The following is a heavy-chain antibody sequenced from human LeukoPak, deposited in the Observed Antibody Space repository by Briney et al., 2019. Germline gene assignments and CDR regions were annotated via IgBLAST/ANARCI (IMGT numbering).Heavy chain of an antibody. CDR1: GFTFSSYS. CDR3: ARTIAVAARRYYYYGMDV. J-gene: IGHJ6*02. D-gene: IGHD6-19*01. V-gene: IGHV3-21*01. CDR2: ISSSSSYI. Sequence: GGSLRLSCAASGFTFSSYSMNWVRQAPGKGLEWVSSISSSSSYIYYADSVKGRFTISRDNAKNPLYLQMNSLRAEDTAVYYCARTIAVAARRYYYYGMDVWGQGTTVTVSS.